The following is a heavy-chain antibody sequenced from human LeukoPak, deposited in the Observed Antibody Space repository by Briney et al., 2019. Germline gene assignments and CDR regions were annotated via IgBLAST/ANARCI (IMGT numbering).Heavy chain of an antibody. CDR2: IYYSGST. V-gene: IGHV4-39*01. D-gene: IGHD3-9*01. J-gene: IGHJ6*03. CDR3: ATTYDILTGYYGPMYYYYYMDV. CDR1: GGSISSSSYY. Sequence: PSETLSLICTVSGGSISSSSYYWGWIRQPPGKGLEWIGSIYYSGSTYYNPSLKSRVTISVDTSKNQFSLKLSSVTAADTAVYYCATTYDILTGYYGPMYYYYYMDVWGKGTTVTVSS.